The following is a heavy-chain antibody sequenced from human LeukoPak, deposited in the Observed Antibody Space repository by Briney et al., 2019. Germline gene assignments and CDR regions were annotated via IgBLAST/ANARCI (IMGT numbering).Heavy chain of an antibody. CDR2: IRREGNDYAT. D-gene: IGHD3-16*01. CDR1: GFTFSGSA. CDR3: TRLGGSPPYFDY. Sequence: GGSLRLSCAPSGFTFSGSAMHWVRQASGKGLEWVGRIRREGNDYATAYAASVKGRFTISRDDSENTAYLQMDSLKTEDTAMYFCTRLGGSPPYFDYWGQGTLVTVSS. V-gene: IGHV3-73*01. J-gene: IGHJ4*02.